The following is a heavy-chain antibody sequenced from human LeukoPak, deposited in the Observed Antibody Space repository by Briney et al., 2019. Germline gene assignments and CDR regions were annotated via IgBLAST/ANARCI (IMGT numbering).Heavy chain of an antibody. CDR1: GFTFSSYG. V-gene: IGHV3-30*18. CDR2: ISYDGSNK. J-gene: IGHJ4*02. D-gene: IGHD6-25*01. CDR3: AKEDFPGIAAAHPIDY. Sequence: GGSLRLSCAASGFTFSSYGMHWVRQAPGKGLEWVAVISYDGSNKYYADSVKGRFTISRDNSKNTLYLQMNSLRAEDTAVYYCAKEDFPGIAAAHPIDYWGQGTLVTVSS.